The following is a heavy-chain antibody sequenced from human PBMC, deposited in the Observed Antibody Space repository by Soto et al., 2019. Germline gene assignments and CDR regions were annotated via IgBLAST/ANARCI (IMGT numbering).Heavy chain of an antibody. Sequence: QVQLVESGGGVVQPGRSLRLSCAASGFTFSSYGMHWVRQAPGKGLEWVAVIWYDGSNKYYADSVKGRFTISRDNSKXXXXXXXXXXXXXXXXXXXXXXXXXXXXXXXXXXXXQGTLVTVSS. V-gene: IGHV3-33*01. J-gene: IGHJ4*02. CDR3: XXXXXXXXXXXXXX. CDR1: GFTFSSYG. CDR2: IWYDGSNK.